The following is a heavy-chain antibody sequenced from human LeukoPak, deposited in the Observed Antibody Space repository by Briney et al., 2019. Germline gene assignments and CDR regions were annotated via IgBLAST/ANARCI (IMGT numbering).Heavy chain of an antibody. CDR1: GYTFTSYD. CDR2: MNPNSGNT. V-gene: IGHV1-8*01. CDR3: ARTPTQHTAMVTRPALPDY. J-gene: IGHJ4*02. Sequence: ASVKVSCKASGYTFTSYDINWVRQATGQGLEWMGWMNPNSGNTGYAQKFQGRVTMTRNTSISTAYMELSSLRSEDTAVYYCARTPTQHTAMVTRPALPDYWGQGTLVTVSS. D-gene: IGHD5-18*01.